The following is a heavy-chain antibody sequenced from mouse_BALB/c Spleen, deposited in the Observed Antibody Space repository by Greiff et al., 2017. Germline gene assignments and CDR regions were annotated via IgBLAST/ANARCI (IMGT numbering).Heavy chain of an antibody. CDR1: GFTFSSFG. CDR3: ARGGYGPLFSAMDY. Sequence: EVNVVESGGGLVQPGGSRKLSCAASGFTFSSFGMHWVRQAPEKGLEWVAYISSGSSTIYYADAVKGRFTISRDNPKNTLFLQMSSLSSEDTAMYYCARGGYGPLFSAMDYWGQGTSVTVSS. D-gene: IGHD1-2*01. V-gene: IGHV5-17*02. CDR2: ISSGSSTI. J-gene: IGHJ4*01.